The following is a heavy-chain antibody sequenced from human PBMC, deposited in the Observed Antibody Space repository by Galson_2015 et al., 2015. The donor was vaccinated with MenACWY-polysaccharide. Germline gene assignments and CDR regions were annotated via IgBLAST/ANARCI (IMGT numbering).Heavy chain of an antibody. CDR3: ARDPHCGAGCSIHDAFDV. CDR2: INTDGSST. CDR1: GFTFSSYN. D-gene: IGHD2-21*02. Sequence: SLRLSCAASGFTFSSYNMNWVRQAPGEGLVWVSRINTDGSSTSYADSVKGRFTVSRDNAKNTVYLQMNSLRAEDTAVYYCARDPHCGAGCSIHDAFDVWGQGTKVTVSS. J-gene: IGHJ3*01. V-gene: IGHV3-74*01.